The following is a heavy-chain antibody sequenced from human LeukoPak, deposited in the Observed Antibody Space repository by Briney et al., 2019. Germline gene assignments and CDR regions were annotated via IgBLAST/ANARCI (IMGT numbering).Heavy chain of an antibody. D-gene: IGHD3-22*01. CDR1: GFTFSSYG. V-gene: IGHV3-33*01. J-gene: IGHJ3*02. Sequence: PGRSLRLSCAASGFTFSSYGMHWVRQAPGKGLEWVAVIWYDGSNKYYADSVKGRFTISRDNSKNTLYLQMNSLRAEDTAVYYCARDSYYYDSSGIDASDIWGQGTMVTVSS. CDR3: ARDSYYYDSSGIDASDI. CDR2: IWYDGSNK.